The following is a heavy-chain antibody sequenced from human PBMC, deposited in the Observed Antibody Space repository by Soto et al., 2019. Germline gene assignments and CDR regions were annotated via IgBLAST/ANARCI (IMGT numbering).Heavy chain of an antibody. Sequence: ASVKVSCKASGFTFTSSAVQWVRQARGQRLEWIGWIVVGSGNTNYAQKFQERVTITRDMSTSTAYMELSSLRSEDTAVYYCAADYANGGIAARDYYYGMDVWGQGTTVTVS. J-gene: IGHJ6*02. V-gene: IGHV1-58*01. D-gene: IGHD6-6*01. CDR3: AADYANGGIAARDYYYGMDV. CDR2: IVVGSGNT. CDR1: GFTFTSSA.